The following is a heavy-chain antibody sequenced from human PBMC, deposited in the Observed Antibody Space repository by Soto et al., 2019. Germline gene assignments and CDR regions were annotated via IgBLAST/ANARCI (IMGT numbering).Heavy chain of an antibody. CDR2: ISSSSSYI. J-gene: IGHJ3*02. CDR3: ARDGSGANWDTDDAFDI. Sequence: GGSLRLSCAASGFTFSSYSMNWVRQAPGKGLEWVSSISSSSSYIYYADSVKGRFTISRDNAKNSLYLQMNSLRAEDTAVYYCARDGSGANWDTDDAFDIWGQGTMVTVSS. CDR1: GFTFSSYS. D-gene: IGHD7-27*01. V-gene: IGHV3-21*01.